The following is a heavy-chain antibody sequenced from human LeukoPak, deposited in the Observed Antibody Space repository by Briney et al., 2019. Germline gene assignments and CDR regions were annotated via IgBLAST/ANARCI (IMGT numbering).Heavy chain of an antibody. CDR2: IYYSGST. CDR3: ARDRRYYDSSGYYQFDS. CDR1: GGSISSYY. V-gene: IGHV4-59*01. D-gene: IGHD3-22*01. J-gene: IGHJ4*02. Sequence: SETLSLTCTVSGGSISSYYWSWIRQPPGKGLEWIGYIYYSGSTNYNPSLKSRVTISVDTSKNQFSLKLSSVTAADTAVYYCARDRRYYDSSGYYQFDSWGQGTLVTVSS.